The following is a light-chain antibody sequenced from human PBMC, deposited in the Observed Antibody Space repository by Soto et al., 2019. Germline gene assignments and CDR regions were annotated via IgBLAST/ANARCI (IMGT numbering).Light chain of an antibody. CDR3: ASWDDSLSAFV. Sequence: QSALTQPPSASVSPGQRVTVSCSGRGSNIGNNPVNWFQQLPGTAPKLLIYSNDQRPSGVPGRFSGSRSGTSASLAIGGLQSEDEADYYCASWDDSLSAFVFGTGTKVTVL. J-gene: IGLJ1*01. CDR1: GSNIGNNP. CDR2: SND. V-gene: IGLV1-44*01.